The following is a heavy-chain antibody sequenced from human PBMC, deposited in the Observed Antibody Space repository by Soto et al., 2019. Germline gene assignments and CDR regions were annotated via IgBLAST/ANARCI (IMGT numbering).Heavy chain of an antibody. CDR1: GGTFSSYA. CDR3: ARGASIAAAGDLDY. J-gene: IGHJ4*02. Sequence: SVKVSCKASGGTFSSYAISWVRQAPGQGLEWMGGIIPIFGTANYAQKFQGRVTITADESTSTAYMELSSLRSEDTAVYYCARGASIAAAGDLDYWGQGTLVTVSS. V-gene: IGHV1-69*13. CDR2: IIPIFGTA. D-gene: IGHD6-13*01.